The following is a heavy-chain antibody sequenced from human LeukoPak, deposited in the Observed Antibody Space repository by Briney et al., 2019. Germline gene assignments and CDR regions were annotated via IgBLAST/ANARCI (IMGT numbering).Heavy chain of an antibody. V-gene: IGHV3-74*01. Sequence: PGGSLRLSCVASGFTFRSHWMYWVRQGPGKGLVWVSRISSDGSSTSYADSVKGRFTISRDNAKNTLYLQMNSLRADDTAVYCCARRYCSDTTCFRTYRYFDLWGRGTLVTVSS. J-gene: IGHJ2*01. CDR2: ISSDGSST. CDR3: ARRYCSDTTCFRTYRYFDL. CDR1: GFTFRSHW. D-gene: IGHD2-2*01.